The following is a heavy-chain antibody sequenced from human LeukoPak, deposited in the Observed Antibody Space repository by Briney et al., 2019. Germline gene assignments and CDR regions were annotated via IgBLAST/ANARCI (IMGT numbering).Heavy chain of an antibody. CDR2: IYYSGST. V-gene: IGHV4-31*03. Sequence: TLSLTCTVSGGSISSGGYYWSWIRQHPGKGLEWIGYIYYSGSTYYNPSLKSRVTISVDTSKNQFSLKLSSVTAADTAVYYCARDDSSGPLAFDIWGQGTMVTVSS. D-gene: IGHD3-22*01. J-gene: IGHJ3*02. CDR1: GGSISSGGYY. CDR3: ARDDSSGPLAFDI.